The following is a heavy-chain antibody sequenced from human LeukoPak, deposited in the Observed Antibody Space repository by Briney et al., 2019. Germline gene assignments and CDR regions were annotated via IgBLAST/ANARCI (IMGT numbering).Heavy chain of an antibody. CDR3: AKDRDLRYFDY. Sequence: GALRLSCAASGFTFSSYGMSWVRQAPGKGLEWVSAISGSGGSTYYADSVKGRFTISRDNSKNTLYLQMNSLRAEDTAVYYCAKDRDLRYFDYWGQGTLVTVSS. CDR2: ISGSGGST. J-gene: IGHJ4*02. CDR1: GFTFSSYG. V-gene: IGHV3-23*01.